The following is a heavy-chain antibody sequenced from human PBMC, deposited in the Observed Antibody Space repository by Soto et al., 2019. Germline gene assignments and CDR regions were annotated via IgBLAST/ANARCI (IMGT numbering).Heavy chain of an antibody. CDR3: ARIHGRASYGYYYGMDV. V-gene: IGHV2-70*13. J-gene: IGHJ6*02. Sequence: SGLTLANPTHTFTLTCTFFGFSLSTSGMCVSWIRQPPGKALEWLALIDWDDDKYYSTSLKTRLTISKDTSKNQVVLIMTNMDPVDAATYYCARIHGRASYGYYYGMDVWGQGTTVTVSS. CDR2: IDWDDDK. CDR1: GFSLSTSGMC. D-gene: IGHD5-18*01.